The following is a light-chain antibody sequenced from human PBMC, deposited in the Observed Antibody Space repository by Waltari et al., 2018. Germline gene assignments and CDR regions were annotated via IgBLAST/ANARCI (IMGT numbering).Light chain of an antibody. CDR3: AAWDDRLRGRV. CDR1: SSNIGINY. Sequence: QSVLTQPPSASGTHGQRVTISCSGSSSNIGINYVYWYQHFPGSAPKLLIYRDNQRPSGVPDRFSGSKSGSSASLAISGPRSEDEGDYYCAAWDDRLRGRVFGGGTKLTVL. CDR2: RDN. V-gene: IGLV1-47*01. J-gene: IGLJ3*02.